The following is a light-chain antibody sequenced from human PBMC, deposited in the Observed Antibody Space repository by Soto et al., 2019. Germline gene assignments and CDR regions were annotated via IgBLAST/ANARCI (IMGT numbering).Light chain of an antibody. J-gene: IGKJ1*01. Sequence: DIQMSQSPSSLSASVGDRVTVSCRASQGIGNDLAWYQQKPGKVPKLLIYGASTLQWGVPSRFSGSGSGTEITLTISSLQPEDVATYYCQKYDRVPGTFGQGTKVEIK. CDR2: GAS. V-gene: IGKV1-27*01. CDR1: QGIGND. CDR3: QKYDRVPGT.